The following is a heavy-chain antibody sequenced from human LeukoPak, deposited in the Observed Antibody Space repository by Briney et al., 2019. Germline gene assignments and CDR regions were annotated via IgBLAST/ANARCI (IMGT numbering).Heavy chain of an antibody. D-gene: IGHD2-8*02. CDR1: GGSISSYY. CDR3: ATGGSGYWYFDL. J-gene: IGHJ2*01. V-gene: IGHV4-4*07. Sequence: KCSETLSLTCTVSGGSISSYYWSWIRQPAGKGLEWIGRIYTSGSTNYNPSLKSRVTISVDKSKNQFSLKLSSVTAADTAVYYCATGGSGYWYFDLWGRGTLVTVS. CDR2: IYTSGST.